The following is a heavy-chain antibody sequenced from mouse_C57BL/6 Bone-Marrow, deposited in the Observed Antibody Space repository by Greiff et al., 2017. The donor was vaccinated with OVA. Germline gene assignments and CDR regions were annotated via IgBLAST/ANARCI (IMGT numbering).Heavy chain of an antibody. CDR3: AREDYYGSSYAMDY. CDR1: GYTFTSYW. J-gene: IGHJ4*01. V-gene: IGHV1-69*01. D-gene: IGHD1-1*01. CDR2: IDPSASYT. Sequence: QVQLQQPGAELVMPGASVKLSCKASGYTFTSYWMHWVKQRPGQGLEWIGEIDPSASYTNYNQKFKGKSTLTVDKSSSTAYMQLSSLTSEDSAVYYCAREDYYGSSYAMDYWGQGTSVTVSS.